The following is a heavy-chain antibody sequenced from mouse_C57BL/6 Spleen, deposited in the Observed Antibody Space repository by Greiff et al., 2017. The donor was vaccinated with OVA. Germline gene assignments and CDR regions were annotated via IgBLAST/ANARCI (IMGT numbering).Heavy chain of an antibody. J-gene: IGHJ2*01. V-gene: IGHV5-16*01. CDR2: INYDGSST. CDR1: GFTFSDYY. CDR3: ARESVEDYFDY. Sequence: EVKLMESEGGLVQPGSSMKLSCTASGFTFSDYYMAWVRQVPEKGLEWVANINYDGSSTYYLDSLKSRFIISRDNAKNILYLQMSSLKSEDTATYYCARESVEDYFDYWGQGTTLTVSS.